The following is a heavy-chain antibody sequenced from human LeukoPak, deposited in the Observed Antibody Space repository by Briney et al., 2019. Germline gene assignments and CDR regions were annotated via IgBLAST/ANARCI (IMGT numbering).Heavy chain of an antibody. CDR3: ARGRPPVLRYFDWLLHP. CDR1: GYTFTSYD. CDR2: MNPNSGNT. Sequence: ASVKVSCKASGYTFTSYDINWVRQATGQGLGWMGWMNPNSGNTGYAQKFQGRVTMTRNTSISTAYMELSSLRSEDTAVYYCARGRPPVLRYFDWLLHPWGQGTLVTVSS. J-gene: IGHJ5*02. D-gene: IGHD3-9*01. V-gene: IGHV1-8*01.